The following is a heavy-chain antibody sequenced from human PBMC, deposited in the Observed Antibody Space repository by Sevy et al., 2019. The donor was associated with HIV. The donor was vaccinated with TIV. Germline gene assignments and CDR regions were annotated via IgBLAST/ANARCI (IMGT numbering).Heavy chain of an antibody. D-gene: IGHD3-22*01. Sequence: GGSLRLSCTASGFTFSSYSLNWVRQAPGKGLEWVSYIISGSSTIYYADSVKGRFTISRDNAKNSLFLQMNSLRDEDTAVYYCARDSINYYDSSAYYLRRFDPWGQGTLVTVSS. CDR2: IISGSSTI. CDR1: GFTFSSYS. V-gene: IGHV3-48*02. CDR3: ARDSINYYDSSAYYLRRFDP. J-gene: IGHJ5*02.